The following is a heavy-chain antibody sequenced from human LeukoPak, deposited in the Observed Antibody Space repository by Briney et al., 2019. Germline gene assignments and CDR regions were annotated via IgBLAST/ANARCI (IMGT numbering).Heavy chain of an antibody. D-gene: IGHD5-12*01. CDR2: LYYSGST. J-gene: IGHJ5*01. CDR3: ARQAISGYDPPPFDS. CDR1: GGSISSSTYY. Sequence: PSETLSLTCTVSGGSISSSTYYWGWIRQPPGKGLEWIGNLYYSGSTYYNPSLKSRVTISVGTSKNQFSLKLSSVTAADTAVYYCARQAISGYDPPPFDSWGQGTLVTVSS. V-gene: IGHV4-39*01.